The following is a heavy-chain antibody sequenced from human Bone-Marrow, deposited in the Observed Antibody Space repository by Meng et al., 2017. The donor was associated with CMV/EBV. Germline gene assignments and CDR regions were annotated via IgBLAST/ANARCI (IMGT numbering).Heavy chain of an antibody. Sequence: SETLSLTCTVSGGSVSRGGFYWSWIRQPPGKGLEWIGYIYYSGSTNYNPSLKSRVTISVDTSKNQSSLKLSSVTAADTAVYYCARDSLRLQLDYWGQGTLVTVSS. CDR1: GGSVSRGGFY. J-gene: IGHJ4*02. V-gene: IGHV4-61*08. D-gene: IGHD4-11*01. CDR3: ARDSLRLQLDY. CDR2: IYYSGST.